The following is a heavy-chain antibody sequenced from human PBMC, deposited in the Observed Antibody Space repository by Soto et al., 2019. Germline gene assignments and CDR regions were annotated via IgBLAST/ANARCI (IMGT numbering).Heavy chain of an antibody. J-gene: IGHJ6*02. CDR3: ARDPTTVVTNYYYYGMDV. D-gene: IGHD4-17*01. Sequence: ASVKVSCKASGYTFTSYGISWVRQAPGQGLEWMGWISAYNGNTNYAQKLQGRVTMTTDTSTSTAYMELRSLRSGDTAVYYCARDPTTVVTNYYYYGMDVWGQGTTVTVSS. CDR2: ISAYNGNT. V-gene: IGHV1-18*04. CDR1: GYTFTSYG.